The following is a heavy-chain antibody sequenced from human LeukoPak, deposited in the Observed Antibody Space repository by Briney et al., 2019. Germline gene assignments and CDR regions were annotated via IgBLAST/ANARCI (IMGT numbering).Heavy chain of an antibody. D-gene: IGHD1-14*01. J-gene: IGHJ4*02. V-gene: IGHV4-59*01. Sequence: SETLSLTCTVSGGSISSYYWSWIRQPPGKGLEWIGYIYCSGSTNYNPSLKSRVTISVDTSKNQFSLKLSSVTAADTAVYYCARRNSVTVAFDYWGQGTLVTVSP. CDR3: ARRNSVTVAFDY. CDR2: IYCSGST. CDR1: GGSISSYY.